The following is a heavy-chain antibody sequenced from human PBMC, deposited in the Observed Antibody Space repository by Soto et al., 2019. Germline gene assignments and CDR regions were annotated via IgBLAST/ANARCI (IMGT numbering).Heavy chain of an antibody. CDR2: ISSSSSYI. J-gene: IGHJ4*02. CDR1: GFTSSSYS. CDR3: SRDGYYDSSGPRF. Sequence: GESLRLSCAASGFTSSSYSMNWVRQAPGKGLEWVSSISSSSSYIYYADSVKGRFTIARDNAKNSLYLQMNSLRAEDTAVYDCSRDGYYDSSGPRFGGQGTLVTVSS. V-gene: IGHV3-21*01. D-gene: IGHD3-22*01.